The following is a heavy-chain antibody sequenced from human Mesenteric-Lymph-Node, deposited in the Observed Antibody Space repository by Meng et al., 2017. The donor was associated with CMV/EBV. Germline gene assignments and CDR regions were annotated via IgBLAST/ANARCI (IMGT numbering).Heavy chain of an antibody. CDR3: ARGSTSSGWYWGTDYYYYYGMDV. D-gene: IGHD6-19*01. J-gene: IGHJ6*02. CDR2: IYHSGST. Sequence: ETLSLTCAVSGGSISSSNWWSWVRQPPGKGLEWIGEIYHSGSTNYNPSLKSRVTISVDKSKNQFSLKLSSVTAADTAVYYCARGSTSSGWYWGTDYYYYYGMDVWGQGTTVTVSS. CDR1: GGSISSSNW. V-gene: IGHV4-4*02.